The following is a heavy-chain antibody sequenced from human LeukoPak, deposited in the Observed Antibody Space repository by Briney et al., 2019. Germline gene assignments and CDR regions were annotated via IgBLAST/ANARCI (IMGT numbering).Heavy chain of an antibody. CDR1: GGTFSSYA. Sequence: GASVKVSCKASGGTFSSYAISWVRQAPGQGLEWMRGIIPIFGTANYAQKFQGRVTITADESTSTAYMELSSLRSEDTAVYYCARRIAAAGTDSYNWFDPWGQGTLVTVSS. CDR2: IIPIFGTA. J-gene: IGHJ5*02. D-gene: IGHD6-13*01. V-gene: IGHV1-69*13. CDR3: ARRIAAAGTDSYNWFDP.